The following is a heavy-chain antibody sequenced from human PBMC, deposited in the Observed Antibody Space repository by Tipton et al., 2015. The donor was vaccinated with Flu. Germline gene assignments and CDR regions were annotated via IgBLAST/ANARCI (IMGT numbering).Heavy chain of an antibody. Sequence: LRLSCAVYGGSFSGYYWSWLRQPPGKGLEWIGEINHSGSTSYNPSLKSRVTISVDTSKNQFSLKLNSVTAADTAVYYCARGRHLGGAFSYDCVWGGLGAFDYWCQGTLVTVSS. D-gene: IGHD3-16*01. CDR1: GGSFSGYY. CDR3: ARGRHLGGAFSYDCVWGGLGAFDY. V-gene: IGHV4-34*01. J-gene: IGHJ4*02. CDR2: INHSGST.